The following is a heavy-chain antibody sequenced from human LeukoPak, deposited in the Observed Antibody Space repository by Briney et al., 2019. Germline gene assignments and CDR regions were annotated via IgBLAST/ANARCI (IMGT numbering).Heavy chain of an antibody. CDR2: FNWNGGST. J-gene: IGHJ3*02. D-gene: IGHD1-26*01. V-gene: IGHV3-20*04. CDR1: GFIFDNYG. CDR3: ASGRTASSYSVSHTDAFDI. Sequence: PGGSLRLSCAASGFIFDNYGMSWVRQAPGKGLEWVSGFNWNGGSTGYADSVRGRFTISRDNAKNSLHLQMNSLRAEDTALYYCASGRTASSYSVSHTDAFDIWGQGTVVTVSS.